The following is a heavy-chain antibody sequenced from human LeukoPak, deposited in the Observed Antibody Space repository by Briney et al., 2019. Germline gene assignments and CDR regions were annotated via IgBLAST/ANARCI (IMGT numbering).Heavy chain of an antibody. V-gene: IGHV3-74*01. CDR3: ARDRGATFAFDI. Sequence: GGSLRPSCAASGFTFSSYWMHWVRQAPGKGLVWVSRINSDGSSTSYADSVKGRFTISRDNAKNTLYLQMNSLRAEDTAVYYCARDRGATFAFDIWGQGTMVTVSS. D-gene: IGHD1-26*01. CDR2: INSDGSST. CDR1: GFTFSSYW. J-gene: IGHJ3*02.